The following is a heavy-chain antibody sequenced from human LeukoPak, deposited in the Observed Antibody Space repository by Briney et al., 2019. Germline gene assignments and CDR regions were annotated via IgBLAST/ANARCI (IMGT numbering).Heavy chain of an antibody. Sequence: ASVKVSCKASGYTFTGYYMHWVRQAPGQGLEWMGRINPNSGSTNYAQKFQGRVTMTRDTSISTAYMELSRLRSDDTAVYYCARSIAAAGNFGDYWGQGTLVTVSS. CDR1: GYTFTGYY. J-gene: IGHJ4*02. D-gene: IGHD6-13*01. CDR3: ARSIAAAGNFGDY. V-gene: IGHV1-2*06. CDR2: INPNSGST.